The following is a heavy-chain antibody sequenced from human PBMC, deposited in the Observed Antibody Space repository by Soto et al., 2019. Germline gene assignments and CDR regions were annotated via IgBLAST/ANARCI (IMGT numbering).Heavy chain of an antibody. J-gene: IGHJ6*02. D-gene: IGHD6-19*01. Sequence: QVQLVESGGGVVQPGRSLRLSCAASGFTFSSYGMHWVRQAPGKGLEWVAVIWYDGSNKYYADSVKGRFTISRDNSKNTLYLQMNILRAEDTAVYYCARDSSGSNAFDYYYYGMDVWGQGTTVTVSS. V-gene: IGHV3-33*01. CDR2: IWYDGSNK. CDR1: GFTFSSYG. CDR3: ARDSSGSNAFDYYYYGMDV.